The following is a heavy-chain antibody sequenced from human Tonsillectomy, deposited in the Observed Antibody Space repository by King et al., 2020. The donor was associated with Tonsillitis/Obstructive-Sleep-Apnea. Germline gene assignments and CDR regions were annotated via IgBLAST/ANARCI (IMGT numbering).Heavy chain of an antibody. D-gene: IGHD3-9*01. CDR3: VRAYYDILTGYLDDGFDI. CDR2: IYDSGST. J-gene: IGHJ3*02. Sequence: QLQASGPGLVKPSETLSLTCTVSGGSISSYYWSWIRQPPGKGLEWIGYIYDSGSTNYNPSLKSRVTISVETSKNQFSLKLSSVTAADTAVYYCVRAYYDILTGYLDDGFDIWGQGTMVTVSS. V-gene: IGHV4-59*08. CDR1: GGSISSYY.